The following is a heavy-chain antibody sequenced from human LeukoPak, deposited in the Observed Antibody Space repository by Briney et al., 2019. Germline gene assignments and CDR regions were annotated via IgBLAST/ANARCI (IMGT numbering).Heavy chain of an antibody. CDR3: ARGPYGGKEHY. J-gene: IGHJ4*02. CDR1: GGSFSGYY. Sequence: SETLSLTRAVYGGSFSGYYWSWIRRPPGKGLEWIGEINHSGSTNYNPSLKSRVTISVDTSKNQFSLKLSSVTAADTAVYYCARGPYGGKEHYWGQGTLVTVSS. D-gene: IGHD4-17*01. V-gene: IGHV4-34*01. CDR2: INHSGST.